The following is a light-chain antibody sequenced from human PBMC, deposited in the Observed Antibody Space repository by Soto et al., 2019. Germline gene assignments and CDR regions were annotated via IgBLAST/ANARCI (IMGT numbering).Light chain of an antibody. Sequence: EIVMTQSPATLSVSPGERVTLSCRASQSISSNLAWYQQKPGQAPRVVIYAASTRATGVPARFSGSGSGTEFTLTISSLQSEDFAIYYCQQYNNWPPFTFGPGTTVDIK. CDR2: AAS. CDR1: QSISSN. V-gene: IGKV3-15*01. CDR3: QQYNNWPPFT. J-gene: IGKJ3*01.